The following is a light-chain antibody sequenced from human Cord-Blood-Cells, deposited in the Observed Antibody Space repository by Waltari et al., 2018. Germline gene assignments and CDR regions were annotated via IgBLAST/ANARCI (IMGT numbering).Light chain of an antibody. Sequence: DIPMTQSPSSLSAFVGDRVNITCQASQDISNYLNWYQQKPGKAPKLMIYDASNFETGVPSRFSGSGSGTDFTFTISSLQPEDIATYYCQQYDNLPSFGQGTKVEIK. CDR2: DAS. CDR1: QDISNY. V-gene: IGKV1-33*01. CDR3: QQYDNLPS. J-gene: IGKJ1*01.